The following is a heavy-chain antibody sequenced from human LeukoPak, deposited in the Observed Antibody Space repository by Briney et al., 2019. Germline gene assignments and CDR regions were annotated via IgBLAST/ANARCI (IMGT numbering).Heavy chain of an antibody. CDR3: ARGSGTTGAWLEDY. J-gene: IGHJ4*02. V-gene: IGHV1-69*04. Sequence: SVKVSCKASGGTFSSYAISWVRQPPCQGLEWMGRSIPIIGIANYAQKFQGRVTITADKTTSTVYMELSSLRTEDTAVYYCARGSGTTGAWLEDYWGQGTLVTVSS. CDR1: GGTFSSYA. CDR2: SIPIIGIA. D-gene: IGHD1-1*01.